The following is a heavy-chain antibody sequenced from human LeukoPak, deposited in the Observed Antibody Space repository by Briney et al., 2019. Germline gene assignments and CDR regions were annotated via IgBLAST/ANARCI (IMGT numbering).Heavy chain of an antibody. CDR1: GFTFSYYW. J-gene: IGHJ4*02. V-gene: IGHV3-74*01. D-gene: IGHD3-3*01. Sequence: GGSLRLSCAASGFTFSYYWMHWVRQAPGKGLVWVARIRTDGTSTSYADSVKGRFTISRDNAKNSLYLQMNSLRAEDTAVYYCARERQNKDFWSGGDYWGQGTLVTVSS. CDR2: IRTDGTST. CDR3: ARERQNKDFWSGGDY.